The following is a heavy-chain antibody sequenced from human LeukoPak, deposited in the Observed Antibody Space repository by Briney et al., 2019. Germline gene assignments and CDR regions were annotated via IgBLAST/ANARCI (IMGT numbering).Heavy chain of an antibody. J-gene: IGHJ4*02. Sequence: PGGSLRLSCAASGFTFSDYGMHWVRQAPGKGLEWVAVIWYDGTNRYYTDSVKGRFTISRDNSKNTLYLQMSSLRAEDTAVYYCATDRGWRTSGYYLYYFEYWGQGTLVTYSS. CDR2: IWYDGTNR. CDR3: ATDRGWRTSGYYLYYFEY. V-gene: IGHV3-33*01. CDR1: GFTFSDYG. D-gene: IGHD3-3*01.